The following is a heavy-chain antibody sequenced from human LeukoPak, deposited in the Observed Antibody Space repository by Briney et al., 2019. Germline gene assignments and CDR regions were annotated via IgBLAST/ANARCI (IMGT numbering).Heavy chain of an antibody. CDR2: IYPGDSDT. J-gene: IGHJ1*01. CDR1: GYSFTSYW. V-gene: IGHV5-51*01. D-gene: IGHD6-13*01. CDR3: ARRAVAAAGENAEYFQH. Sequence: GESLKISCKGSGYSFTSYWIAWVRQMPGKGLEWMGIIYPGDSDTRYSTSFQGQVTISANKSITTAYLQWSSLKASDTAIYYCARRAVAAAGENAEYFQHWGQGTLVTVSS.